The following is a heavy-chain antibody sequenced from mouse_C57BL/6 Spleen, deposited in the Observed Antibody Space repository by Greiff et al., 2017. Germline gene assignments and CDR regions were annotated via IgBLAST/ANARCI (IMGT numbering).Heavy chain of an antibody. D-gene: IGHD3-1*01. J-gene: IGHJ3*01. CDR3: ARKEGTGSPFAY. CDR1: GYTFTSYW. Sequence: QVQLQQPGAELVKPGASVKLSCKASGYTFTSYWMQWVKQRPGQGLEWIGEIDPSDSYTNYNQKFKGKATLTVDTSSSTAYMQLSSLTSEDSAVYYCARKEGTGSPFAYWGQGTLVTVSA. CDR2: IDPSDSYT. V-gene: IGHV1-50*01.